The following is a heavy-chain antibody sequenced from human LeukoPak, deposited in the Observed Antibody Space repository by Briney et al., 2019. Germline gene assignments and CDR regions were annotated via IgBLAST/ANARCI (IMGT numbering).Heavy chain of an antibody. V-gene: IGHV1-2*02. CDR2: ISLNSGDT. D-gene: IGHD1-26*01. CDR3: ARDESRSWDNALDV. Sequence: ASVKVSCKASGYTFTDYYMHWVRQAPGQGLEWMGFISLNSGDTNYAQKFQGRVTMTRDTSISTAHMELTRLMSDDTAMYYCARDESRSWDNALDVWGQGTLVTVSS. J-gene: IGHJ4*02. CDR1: GYTFTDYY.